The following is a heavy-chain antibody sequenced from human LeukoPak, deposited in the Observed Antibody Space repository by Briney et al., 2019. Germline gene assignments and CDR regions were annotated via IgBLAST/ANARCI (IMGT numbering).Heavy chain of an antibody. V-gene: IGHV3-53*01. CDR1: GFTVSSNY. Sequence: GGSLRLSCAASGFTVSSNYMSWVRQAPGKGLEWVSVIYSGGNTYYADPVKGRFTISRDNSKNTLYLQMNSLRAEDTAVYYCAREGYGGNSGRDYWGQGTLVTVSS. D-gene: IGHD4-23*01. CDR2: IYSGGNT. J-gene: IGHJ4*02. CDR3: AREGYGGNSGRDY.